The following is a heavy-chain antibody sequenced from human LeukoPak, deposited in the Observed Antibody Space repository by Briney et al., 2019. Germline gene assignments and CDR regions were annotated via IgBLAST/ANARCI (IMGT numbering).Heavy chain of an antibody. CDR3: AGVGFFGNWFDP. V-gene: IGHV1-46*01. Sequence: ASVKVSCKASGNTFTNSNIHWVRQAPGEGLEWMGIINTGAGGTNYAQKFQGRVTMSRDTSTSTVYVELSSLRSEDTAVYYCAGVGFFGNWFDPWGQGTLVIVSS. CDR1: GNTFTNSN. D-gene: IGHD3-3*01. J-gene: IGHJ5*02. CDR2: INTGAGGT.